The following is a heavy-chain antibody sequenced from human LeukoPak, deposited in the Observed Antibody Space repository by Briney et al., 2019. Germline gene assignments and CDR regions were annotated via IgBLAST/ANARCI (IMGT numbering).Heavy chain of an antibody. V-gene: IGHV4-30-2*01. CDR2: IYHSGST. CDR1: GGSISSGGYS. Sequence: SQTLSLTCAVSGGSISSGGYSWSWIRQPPGKGLEWIGYIYHSGSTYYNPSLKSRVTLSVDRSKNQFSLKLSSVTAADTAVYYCARVKAAAGSLDYWGQGTLVTVSS. J-gene: IGHJ4*02. CDR3: ARVKAAAGSLDY. D-gene: IGHD6-13*01.